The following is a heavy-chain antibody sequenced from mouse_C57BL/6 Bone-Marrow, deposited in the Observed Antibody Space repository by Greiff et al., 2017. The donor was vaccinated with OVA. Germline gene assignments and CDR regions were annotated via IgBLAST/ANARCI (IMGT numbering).Heavy chain of an antibody. D-gene: IGHD1-1*01. J-gene: IGHJ1*03. CDR3: ATMYYYGSSSYWYVDV. V-gene: IGHV1-69*01. CDR1: GYTFTSYW. Sequence: VKLQQPGAELVMPGASVKLSCKASGYTFTSYWMHWVKQRPGQGLEWIGEIDPSDSYTNYNQKFKGKSTLTVDKASSTAYMQLSSLTSEDSAVYYCATMYYYGSSSYWYVDVWGTGTTVTVSS. CDR2: IDPSDSYT.